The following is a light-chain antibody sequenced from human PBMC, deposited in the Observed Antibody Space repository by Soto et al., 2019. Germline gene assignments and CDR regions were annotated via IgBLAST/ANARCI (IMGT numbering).Light chain of an antibody. Sequence: EIVMTQSPATLSVSPGERATLSCRASQSVNSNLAWYQQKPGRAPRLLIYGASTRATGIPARFSGSGSGTEFTLTISNLQSEDVALYYCLQYYGIPRTFGQGTRVEIK. J-gene: IGKJ1*01. V-gene: IGKV3-15*01. CDR3: LQYYGIPRT. CDR2: GAS. CDR1: QSVNSN.